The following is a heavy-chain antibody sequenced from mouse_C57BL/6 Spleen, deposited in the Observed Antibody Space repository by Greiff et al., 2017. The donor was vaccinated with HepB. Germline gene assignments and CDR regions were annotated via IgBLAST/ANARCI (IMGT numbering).Heavy chain of an antibody. CDR2: INPSSGYT. Sequence: VQLQQSGAELAKPGASVKLSCKASGYTFTSYWMHWVKQRPGQGLEWIGYINPSSGYTKYNQKFKDKATLTEDKSSSTAYMQLCSLTYEDSAVYYCARGDGYYGYFDVWGTGTTVTVSS. CDR3: ARGDGYYGYFDV. CDR1: GYTFTSYW. D-gene: IGHD2-3*01. J-gene: IGHJ1*03. V-gene: IGHV1-7*01.